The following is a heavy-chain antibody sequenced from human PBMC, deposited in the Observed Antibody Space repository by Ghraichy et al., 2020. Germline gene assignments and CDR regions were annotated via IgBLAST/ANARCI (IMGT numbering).Heavy chain of an antibody. CDR1: GFAFGGYA. V-gene: IGHV3-23*01. CDR3: AKDYDYYSVGPPEVFNR. Sequence: GGSLRLSCAASGFAFGGYAMGWIRQPPGQGLEWVSSVSASGDRTYYADSVKGRLTISTDNSKDTLSLQMSGLRGDDTAIYYCAKDYDYYSVGPPEVFNRWGQGALVTVSS. D-gene: IGHD3-16*01. CDR2: VSASGDRT. J-gene: IGHJ5*02.